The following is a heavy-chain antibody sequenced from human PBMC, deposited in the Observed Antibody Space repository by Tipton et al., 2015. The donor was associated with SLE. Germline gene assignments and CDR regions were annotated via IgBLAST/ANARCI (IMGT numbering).Heavy chain of an antibody. V-gene: IGHV4-39*07. J-gene: IGHJ3*02. Sequence: TLSLTCTVSGGSISSSSYYWGWIRQPPGKGLEWIGSIYYSGSTYYNPSLKSRVTISVDTSKNQFSLKLSSVTAADTAVYYCARGDQVAAFDIWGQGTMVTVSS. CDR1: GGSISSSSYY. CDR2: IYYSGST. CDR3: ARGDQVAAFDI.